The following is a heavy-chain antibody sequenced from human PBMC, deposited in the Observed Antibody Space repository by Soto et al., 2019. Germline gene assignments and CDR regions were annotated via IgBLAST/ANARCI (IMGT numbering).Heavy chain of an antibody. V-gene: IGHV4-31*03. CDR3: ATGLVWFGENAFDI. CDR1: GGSISSGGYY. CDR2: IYYSGST. Sequence: QVQLQESGPGLVKPSQTLSLTCTVSGGSISSGGYYWSWIRQHPGKGLEWIGYIYYSGSTYYNPSLKSRVTISVDTSKNQFSLKLSCVTAADTAVYYCATGLVWFGENAFDIWGQGTMVTVSS. D-gene: IGHD3-10*01. J-gene: IGHJ3*02.